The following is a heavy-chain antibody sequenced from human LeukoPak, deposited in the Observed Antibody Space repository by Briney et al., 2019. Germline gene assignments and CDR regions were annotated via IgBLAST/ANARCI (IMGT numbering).Heavy chain of an antibody. CDR1: GYSFNSQG. J-gene: IGHJ4*02. CDR3: ARMGVTVVQGY. D-gene: IGHD3-10*01. V-gene: IGHV7-4-1*02. CDR2: INTDSGNP. Sequence: ASVKVSCKASGYSFNSQGMNWVRQAPGQGLEWTGWINTDSGNPTYAQGFTGRFVFSLDSSVSTAYLQISSLKAEDTAVYYCARMGVTVVQGYWGQGTLVTVSS.